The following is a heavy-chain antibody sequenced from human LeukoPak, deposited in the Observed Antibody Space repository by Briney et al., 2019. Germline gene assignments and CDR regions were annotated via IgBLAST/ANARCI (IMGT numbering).Heavy chain of an antibody. D-gene: IGHD2-15*01. V-gene: IGHV3-21*01. Sequence: GGSLRLSCAASGFIFSGSTMHWVRQASGKGLEWVSSISSTGSYIYYTDSMKGRFTISRDNAKNSLYLQMNSLRAEDTAVYYCAKDRCSGYSCYSPNLWGQGTLVTVSS. CDR1: GFIFSGST. CDR2: ISSTGSYI. CDR3: AKDRCSGYSCYSPNL. J-gene: IGHJ5*02.